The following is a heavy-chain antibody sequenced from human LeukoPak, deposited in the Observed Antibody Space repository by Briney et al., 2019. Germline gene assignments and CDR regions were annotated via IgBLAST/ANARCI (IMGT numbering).Heavy chain of an antibody. V-gene: IGHV3-53*01. J-gene: IGHJ6*03. CDR3: ASNNYGPNYYYYYMDV. D-gene: IGHD5-18*01. Sequence: GGSLRLSCAASGFTFTAYAMHWVRQAPGKGLEWVSVIYSGGSTYYADSVKGRFTISRDNSKNTLYLQMNSLRAEDTAVYYCASNNYGPNYYYYYMDVWGKGTTVTISS. CDR2: IYSGGST. CDR1: GFTFTAYA.